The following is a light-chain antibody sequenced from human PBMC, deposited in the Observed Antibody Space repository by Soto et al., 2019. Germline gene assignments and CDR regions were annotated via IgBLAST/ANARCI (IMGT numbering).Light chain of an antibody. CDR2: EVN. CDR1: SSDVGSYNR. Sequence: QSALTQPPSVSGSPGQSVTISCTGTSSDVGSYNRLSWYQQPPGTAPKLIMYEVNTRPSGVPDRFSGSKSGSTASLTISGLQAEDEADYYCSLYFSGCTYVFGTGTKLTVL. CDR3: SLYFSGCTYV. J-gene: IGLJ1*01. V-gene: IGLV2-18*01.